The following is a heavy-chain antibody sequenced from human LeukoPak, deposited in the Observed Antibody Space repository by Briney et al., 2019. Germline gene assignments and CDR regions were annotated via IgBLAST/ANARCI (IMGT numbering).Heavy chain of an antibody. D-gene: IGHD7-27*01. Sequence: PSRTLSLTCTVSGGSISSGGYYWSWIRQHPGKGLEWIGYIYYSGSAYYNPSLKSRVTISVDTSKNQFLLDLNYVTAADTAVYYCAREKLGGHDYWGQGTLVTVSS. CDR2: IYYSGSA. CDR1: GGSISSGGYY. CDR3: AREKLGGHDY. J-gene: IGHJ4*02. V-gene: IGHV4-31*03.